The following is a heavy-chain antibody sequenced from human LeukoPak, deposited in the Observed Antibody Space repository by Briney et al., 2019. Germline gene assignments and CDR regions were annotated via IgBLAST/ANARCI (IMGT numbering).Heavy chain of an antibody. J-gene: IGHJ5*02. V-gene: IGHV5-51*01. CDR2: IYAADSDT. CDR1: GYSFTSYW. Sequence: GESLKISCKGSGYSFTSYWIGWVRQMPGKGVEWVGIIYAADSDTRYSPSFQGQVTISDDKSISTAYLKWSGLNASDTAMYYCARLEFGGLYTWGQGTLVTVSS. CDR3: ARLEFGGLYT. D-gene: IGHD3-10*01.